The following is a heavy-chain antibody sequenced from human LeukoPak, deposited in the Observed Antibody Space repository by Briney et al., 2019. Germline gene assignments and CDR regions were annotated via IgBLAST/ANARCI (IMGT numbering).Heavy chain of an antibody. Sequence: SETLSLTCAVYGGSFSGYYWSWIRQPPGKGLEWIGEINHSGSTNYNPSLKSRVTISVDTSKNQFSLKLSSVTAADTAVYYCASVLETDYDFWINYWGQGTLVPVSS. CDR3: ASVLETDYDFWINY. D-gene: IGHD3-3*01. V-gene: IGHV4-34*01. CDR2: INHSGST. CDR1: GGSFSGYY. J-gene: IGHJ4*02.